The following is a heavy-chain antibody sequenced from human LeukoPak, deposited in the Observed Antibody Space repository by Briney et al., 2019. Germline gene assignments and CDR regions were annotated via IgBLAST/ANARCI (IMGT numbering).Heavy chain of an antibody. CDR1: GFTFSSYA. CDR3: GPGGGAPSPIDY. D-gene: IGHD1-26*01. CDR2: ISYDGSNK. J-gene: IGHJ4*02. Sequence: GGSLRLSCAASGFTFSSYAMHWVRQAPGKGLEWVAVISYDGSNKYYADSVKGRFTISRDNSKNTLYLRMNSLRAEDTAVYYCGPGGGAPSPIDYWGQGTLVTVSS. V-gene: IGHV3-30-3*01.